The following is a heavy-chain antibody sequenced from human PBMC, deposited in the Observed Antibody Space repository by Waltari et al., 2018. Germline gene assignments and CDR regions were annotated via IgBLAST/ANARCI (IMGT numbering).Heavy chain of an antibody. V-gene: IGHV5-51*01. CDR3: ARRGGNWFDP. J-gene: IGHJ5*02. D-gene: IGHD3-16*01. CDR2: VYPGSFDP. CDR1: GYSFSNYW. Sequence: EVQLLQSGAEVKKPGESLKISCKGSGYSFSNYWIAWVRQMPGKGLEWMGMVYPGSFDPRYGPAFQGQVTMPADKSIRTAYLQWSSLKASDTAMDYGARRGGNWFDPWGQGTLVTVSS.